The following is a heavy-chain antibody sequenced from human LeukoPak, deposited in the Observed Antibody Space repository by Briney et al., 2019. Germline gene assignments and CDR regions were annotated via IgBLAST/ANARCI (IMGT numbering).Heavy chain of an antibody. Sequence: ASVKVSCKASGGTFSSYAISWVRQAPGQGLEWMGGIIPIFGTANYAQKFQGRVTITADESTSTAYMELSSLRSEDTAVYYCARGDDYGGSYDAFDIWGQGTMVTVSS. CDR3: ARGDDYGGSYDAFDI. CDR1: GGTFSSYA. J-gene: IGHJ3*02. CDR2: IIPIFGTA. V-gene: IGHV1-69*13. D-gene: IGHD4-23*01.